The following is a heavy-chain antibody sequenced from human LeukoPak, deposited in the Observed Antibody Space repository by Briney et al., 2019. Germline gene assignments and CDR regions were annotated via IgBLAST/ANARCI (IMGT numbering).Heavy chain of an antibody. Sequence: GGSLRLSCAASGFTFSSYAMHWVRQAPGKGLEWVSSISSSSSYIYYADSVKGRFTISRDNAKNSLYLQMNSLRAEDTAVYYCARIYSSSSSRGAFGIWGQGTMVTVSS. CDR1: GFTFSSYA. CDR2: ISSSSSYI. V-gene: IGHV3-21*01. D-gene: IGHD6-6*01. CDR3: ARIYSSSSSRGAFGI. J-gene: IGHJ3*02.